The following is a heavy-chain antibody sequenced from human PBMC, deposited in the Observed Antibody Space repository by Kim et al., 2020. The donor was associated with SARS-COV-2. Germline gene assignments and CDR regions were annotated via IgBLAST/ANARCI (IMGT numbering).Heavy chain of an antibody. Sequence: SETLSLTCAVYGGSFSGYYWSWIRQPPGKGLEWIGEINHSGSTNYNPSLKRRVTISVDTSKNKFSLKLSPVTAADTAVYYCARAGGLVLLWFGDLPGNYGMDVWGQGTPVTVSS. D-gene: IGHD3-10*01. J-gene: IGHJ6*02. V-gene: IGHV4-34*01. CDR2: INHSGST. CDR3: ARAGGLVLLWFGDLPGNYGMDV. CDR1: GGSFSGYY.